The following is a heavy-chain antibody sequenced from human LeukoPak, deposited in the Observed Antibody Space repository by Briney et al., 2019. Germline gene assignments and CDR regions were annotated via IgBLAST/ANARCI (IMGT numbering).Heavy chain of an antibody. CDR2: ISAYNGNT. Sequence: ASVKVSCKASGYTFTSYGISWVRQAPGQGLEWMGWISAYNGNTNYAQKLQGRVTMTTDTSTSTAYMELRSLRSDDTAVYYCARAMIVVVTSAPGGAFDIWGQGTMVTVSS. V-gene: IGHV1-18*01. J-gene: IGHJ3*02. CDR3: ARAMIVVVTSAPGGAFDI. D-gene: IGHD3-22*01. CDR1: GYTFTSYG.